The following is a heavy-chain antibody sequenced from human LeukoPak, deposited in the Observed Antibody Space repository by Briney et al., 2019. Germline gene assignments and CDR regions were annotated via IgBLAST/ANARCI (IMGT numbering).Heavy chain of an antibody. CDR3: ARTNGYPNYYFDY. V-gene: IGHV4-61*02. CDR2: IYTSGST. J-gene: IGHJ4*02. CDR1: GGSISSGSYY. Sequence: PSQTLSLTCTVSGGSISSGSYYWGWIRQPAGKGLEGIVRIYTSGSTNYNPSPKSRVTISVDTSKNQFSLKLSSVTAADTAVYYCARTNGYPNYYFDYWGQGTLVTVSS. D-gene: IGHD1-1*01.